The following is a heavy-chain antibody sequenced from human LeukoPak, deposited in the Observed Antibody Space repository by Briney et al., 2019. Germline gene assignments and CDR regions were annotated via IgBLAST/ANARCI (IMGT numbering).Heavy chain of an antibody. V-gene: IGHV1-2*02. CDR3: ARGGSYSYYDFWSGYPYYFDY. J-gene: IGHJ4*02. D-gene: IGHD3-3*01. CDR2: ISPNSGGT. CDR1: GYPFTGYY. Sequence: ASVKVSCKASGYPFTGYYLHWVRQAPGQGLEWMGWISPNSGGTNYAQKFQGRVTMTRDTSISTAYMELSSLRSEDTAVYYCARGGSYSYYDFWSGYPYYFDYWGQGTLVTVSS.